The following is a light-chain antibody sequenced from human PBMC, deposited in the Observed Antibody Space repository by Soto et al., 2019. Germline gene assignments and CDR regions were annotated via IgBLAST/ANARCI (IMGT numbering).Light chain of an antibody. CDR2: GAS. CDR1: QSVSSN. J-gene: IGKJ4*01. Sequence: EILLTQSPGTLSLSPGERDTLSCRASQSVSSNYLAWYQQKPGQAPRLLIYGASTRATGIPARFSGSGSGTEFTPTISSLQSEDFAVYYCQQYNNWPPLTFGGGTKVDIK. CDR3: QQYNNWPPLT. V-gene: IGKV3-15*01.